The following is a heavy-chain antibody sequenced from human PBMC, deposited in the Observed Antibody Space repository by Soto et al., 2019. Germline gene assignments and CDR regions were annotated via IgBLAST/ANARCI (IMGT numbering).Heavy chain of an antibody. V-gene: IGHV3-23*01. J-gene: IGHJ4*01. CDR3: AKVPYDFWSGYYPPLYFDY. CDR1: GFTFSSYV. Sequence: EVQLLESGGGLVQPGGSLRLSCAASGFTFSSYVMSWVRQAPWKGMEWVSGISGSGGSTYYADSVKGRFTISRDNSKNMLYLQMNSRRAEDTSGYYCAKVPYDFWSGYYPPLYFDYWGHGTLVTVSS. CDR2: ISGSGGST. D-gene: IGHD3-3*01.